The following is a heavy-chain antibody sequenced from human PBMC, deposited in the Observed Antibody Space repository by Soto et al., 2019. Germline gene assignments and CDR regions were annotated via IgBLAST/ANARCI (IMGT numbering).Heavy chain of an antibody. J-gene: IGHJ4*01. V-gene: IGHV3-53*01. CDR1: GFTVNTNY. CDR3: VSRIPSWVFDY. CDR2: MYSGGDI. Sequence: GGSLRLSCLVSGFTVNTNYMYWVRQAPGRGLEWVSAMYSGGDIHYADSAKGRFTISRDTSENTLYLRMDKLRVEGTAVYFCVSRIPSWVFDYWGQGTLVTVSS. D-gene: IGHD3-16*01.